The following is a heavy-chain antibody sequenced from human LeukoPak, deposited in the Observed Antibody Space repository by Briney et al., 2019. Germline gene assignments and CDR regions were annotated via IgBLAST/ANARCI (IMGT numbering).Heavy chain of an antibody. D-gene: IGHD2-21*02. Sequence: GGSLRLSCAASGFTFDDYAMHWVRQAPGKGLEWVSGISWNSGSIGYADSVKGRFTISRDNAKNSLYLQMNSLRAEDTAVYYCAKSYCGGDCGWGPGTLVIVSS. CDR3: AKSYCGGDCG. V-gene: IGHV3-9*01. J-gene: IGHJ4*02. CDR1: GFTFDDYA. CDR2: ISWNSGSI.